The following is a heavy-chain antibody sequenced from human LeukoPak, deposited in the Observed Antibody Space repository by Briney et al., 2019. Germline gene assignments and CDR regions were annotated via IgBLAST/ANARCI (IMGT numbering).Heavy chain of an antibody. V-gene: IGHV3-15*01. D-gene: IGHD3-3*01. CDR2: IKSKTDGGTT. CDR1: GFTFSNAW. CDR3: TTGLSRTNFGVVIDY. J-gene: IGHJ4*02. Sequence: GGSLRLSCAASGFTFSNAWMSWVRQAPGNGLEWVCRIKSKTDGGTTDYAAPVKGRFTISRDDSKNTLYLQMNSLKTEDTAVYYCTTGLSRTNFGVVIDYWGQGTLVTVSS.